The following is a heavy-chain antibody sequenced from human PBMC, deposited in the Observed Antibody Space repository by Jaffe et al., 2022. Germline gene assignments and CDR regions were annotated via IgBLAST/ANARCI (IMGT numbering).Heavy chain of an antibody. V-gene: IGHV4-61*01. CDR2: IYYSGST. CDR1: GGSVSSGSYY. J-gene: IGHJ4*02. D-gene: IGHD3-22*01. Sequence: QVQLQESGPGLVKPSETLSLTCTVSGGSVSSGSYYWSWIRQPPGKGLEWIGYIYYSGSTNYNPSLKSRVTISVDTSKNQFSLKLSSVTAADTAVYYCASRYYYDSSGYYPIDYWGQGTLVTVSS. CDR3: ASRYYYDSSGYYPIDY.